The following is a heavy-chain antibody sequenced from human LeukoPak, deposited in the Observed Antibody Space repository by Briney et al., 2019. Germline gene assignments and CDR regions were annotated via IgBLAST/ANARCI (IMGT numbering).Heavy chain of an antibody. Sequence: PGGSLRLSCAASGFTFSSYWMSWVRQAPGKGLEWVANIKQDGSEKYYVDSMKGRFTISRDNAKNSLYLQMNSLRAEDTAVYYCARLSGYNYGPATFFDYWGQGTLVTVSS. CDR3: ARLSGYNYGPATFFDY. D-gene: IGHD5-18*01. J-gene: IGHJ4*02. CDR1: GFTFSSYW. CDR2: IKQDGSEK. V-gene: IGHV3-7*01.